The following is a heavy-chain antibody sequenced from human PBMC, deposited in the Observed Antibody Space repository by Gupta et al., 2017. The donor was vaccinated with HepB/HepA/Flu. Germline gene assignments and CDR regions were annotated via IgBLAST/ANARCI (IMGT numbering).Heavy chain of an antibody. CDR3: AKGRGGNYGGSLDI. CDR2: ISFSGDKT. V-gene: IGHV3-23*01. D-gene: IGHD4-23*01. J-gene: IGHJ3*02. Sequence: VQLFESGGGLVQHGVSLRLSGAASAFTSSDYPMTWVRQTPGKGLEGVSAISFSGDKTYYADSMKGRFTISRDNSRDTLYLQMDSLRPEDTATYYCAKGRGGNYGGSLDIWGQGTKVTVSS. CDR1: AFTSSDYP.